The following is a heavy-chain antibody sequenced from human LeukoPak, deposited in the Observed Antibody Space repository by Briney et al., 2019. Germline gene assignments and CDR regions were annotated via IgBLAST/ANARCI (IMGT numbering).Heavy chain of an antibody. D-gene: IGHD3-3*01. J-gene: IGHJ6*02. CDR3: AKFDIWSGYAMDV. Sequence: PGGSLRLSCAASGFTFNFYTINWVRQAPGKGLEWVSSISGSSTYIYYADSVKGRFTISRDNSKNTLYLQMNSLRAEDTAVYYCAKFDIWSGYAMDVWGQGTTVTVSS. CDR1: GFTFNFYT. V-gene: IGHV3-21*01. CDR2: ISGSSTYI.